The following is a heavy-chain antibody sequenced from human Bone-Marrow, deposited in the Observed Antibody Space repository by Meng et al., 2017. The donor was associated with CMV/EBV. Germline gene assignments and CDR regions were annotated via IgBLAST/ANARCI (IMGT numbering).Heavy chain of an antibody. Sequence: GESLKISCAASGFTFSSYAMHWVRQAPGKGLEWVAVISYDGSNKSYADSVKGRFTISRDNSKKTLYLQMNSLRAEDTAVYYCARTTSLSPRGGLGDFYYYGMDVWGQGTTVTVSS. V-gene: IGHV3-30*04. CDR3: ARTTSLSPRGGLGDFYYYGMDV. D-gene: IGHD3-16*01. J-gene: IGHJ6*02. CDR1: GFTFSSYA. CDR2: ISYDGSNK.